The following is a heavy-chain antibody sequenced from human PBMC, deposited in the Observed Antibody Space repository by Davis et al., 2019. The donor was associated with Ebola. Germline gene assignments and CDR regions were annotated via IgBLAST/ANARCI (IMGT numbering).Heavy chain of an antibody. CDR3: AREDLRSTSLYYYYGMDV. Sequence: PGGSLRLSCAASGFTFSSYWMSWVRQAPGKGLEWVANIKQDGSEKYYVDSVKGRFTISRDNAKNSLYLQMNSLRAEDTAVYYCAREDLRSTSLYYYYGMDVWGQGTTVTVSS. CDR1: GFTFSSYW. V-gene: IGHV3-7*03. D-gene: IGHD2-2*01. J-gene: IGHJ6*02. CDR2: IKQDGSEK.